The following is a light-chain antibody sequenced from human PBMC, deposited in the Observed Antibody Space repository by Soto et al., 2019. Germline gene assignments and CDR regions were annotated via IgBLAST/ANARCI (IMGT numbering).Light chain of an antibody. V-gene: IGKV1-13*02. J-gene: IGKJ4*01. CDR2: DAS. Sequence: IQLTQSPSSLSASVGDRVTITCRASQDIRRALAWYQQKPGKAPNLLISDASSLESGVPSRFSGSGSGTDFTLSIISLQPDDFATYFCQQFTYPLTFGGGTKLELK. CDR3: QQFTYPLT. CDR1: QDIRRA.